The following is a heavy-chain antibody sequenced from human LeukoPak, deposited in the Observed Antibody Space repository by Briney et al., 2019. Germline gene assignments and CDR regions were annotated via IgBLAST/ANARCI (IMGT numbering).Heavy chain of an antibody. Sequence: ASVKVSCKASGYTFTGYYMHWVRQAPGQGLEWMGWINPNSGGTNYAQKFQGRVTMTRDTSISTAYMELSSLRSEDTAVYYCARVPICSGGSCYSHYYYYYMDVWGKGTTVTVSS. CDR1: GYTFTGYY. V-gene: IGHV1-2*02. CDR2: INPNSGGT. CDR3: ARVPICSGGSCYSHYYYYYMDV. D-gene: IGHD2-15*01. J-gene: IGHJ6*03.